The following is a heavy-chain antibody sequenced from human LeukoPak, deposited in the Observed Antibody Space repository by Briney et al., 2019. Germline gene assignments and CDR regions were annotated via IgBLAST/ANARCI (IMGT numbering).Heavy chain of an antibody. Sequence: GSSVKVSCKASGGTFNSYAISWVRQAPGQGLEWMGRIIPIFGTANYAQKFQGRVTITTDESTSTAYMELSSLRSEDTAVYYCARDPGPLYFDYWGQGTLVTVSS. V-gene: IGHV1-69*05. CDR3: ARDPGPLYFDY. J-gene: IGHJ4*02. CDR1: GGTFNSYA. CDR2: IIPIFGTA.